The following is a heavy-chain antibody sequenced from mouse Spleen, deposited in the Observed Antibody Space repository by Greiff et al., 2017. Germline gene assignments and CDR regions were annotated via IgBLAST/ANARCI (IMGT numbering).Heavy chain of an antibody. D-gene: IGHD2-3*01. J-gene: IGHJ3*01. V-gene: IGHV1-80*01. CDR3: ARDDGYYSAWFAY. CDR2: IYPGDGDT. CDR1: GYAFSSYW. Sequence: QVQLQQSGAELVRPGSSVKISCKASGYAFSSYWMNWVKQRPGQGLEWIGQIYPGDGDTNYNGKFKGQATLTADKSSSTAYMQLSSLTSEDSAVYFCARDDGYYSAWFAYWGQGTLVTVSA.